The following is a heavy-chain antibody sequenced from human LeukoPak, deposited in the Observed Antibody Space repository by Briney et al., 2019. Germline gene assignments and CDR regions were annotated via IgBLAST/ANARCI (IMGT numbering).Heavy chain of an antibody. V-gene: IGHV4-39*01. CDR3: ARHPFPEGNCGSSSCYGFYYYMDV. CDR1: GGSISSSSYY. Sequence: SETPSLTCSVSGGSISSSSYYWAWIRQPPGKGLEVIGSIYYSGNTYYNPSLKSRVTISVDRSKNQFSLKLSSMTAADTAVYYCARHPFPEGNCGSSSCYGFYYYMDVWGKGTTVTVSS. CDR2: IYYSGNT. J-gene: IGHJ6*03. D-gene: IGHD2-2*01.